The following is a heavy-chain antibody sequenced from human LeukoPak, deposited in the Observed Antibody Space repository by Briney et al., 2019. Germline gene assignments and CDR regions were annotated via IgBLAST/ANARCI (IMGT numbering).Heavy chain of an antibody. CDR3: ARAPDGYEAFDI. CDR2: IYSGGRT. J-gene: IGHJ3*02. D-gene: IGHD3-22*01. V-gene: IGHV3-66*01. Sequence: GGSLRLSCAASGFTVSTNYMTWVRQAPGKGLEWVSVIYSGGRTYYADSVKGRFTTSRDNSKNTLYLQMNSLRAEDTAVYYCARAPDGYEAFDIWGQGTMVTVSS. CDR1: GFTVSTNY.